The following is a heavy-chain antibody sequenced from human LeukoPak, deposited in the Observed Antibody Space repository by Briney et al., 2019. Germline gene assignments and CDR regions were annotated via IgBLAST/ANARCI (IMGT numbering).Heavy chain of an antibody. CDR2: IYSGGST. CDR1: GFTVSSNY. Sequence: GGSLRLSCAASGFTVSSNYVSWVRQAPGKGLEWVSVIYSGGSTYYADSVKGRFTISRDNSKNTLYLQMNSLRAEDTAVYYCAGCSGGSCYYYGMDVWGQGTTVTVSS. CDR3: AGCSGGSCYYYGMDV. D-gene: IGHD2-15*01. V-gene: IGHV3-53*01. J-gene: IGHJ6*02.